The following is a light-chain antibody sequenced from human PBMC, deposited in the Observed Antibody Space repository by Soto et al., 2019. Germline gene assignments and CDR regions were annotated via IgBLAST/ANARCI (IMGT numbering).Light chain of an antibody. V-gene: IGLV2-8*01. CDR1: SSDVGGYNY. J-gene: IGLJ1*01. Sequence: QSVLTQPPSASGSPGQSVTISCTGTSSDVGGYNYVSWYQQHPGKAPKLMIFEVTNRPSGVPDRFSGSKSGNTASLTVSGLQAEDEADYSSSSYADTITFYVFRTGTKVTVL. CDR2: EVT. CDR3: SSYADTITFYV.